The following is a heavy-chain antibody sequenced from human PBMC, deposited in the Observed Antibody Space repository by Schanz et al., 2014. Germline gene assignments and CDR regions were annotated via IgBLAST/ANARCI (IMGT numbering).Heavy chain of an antibody. Sequence: EVQLVESGGGLVQPGGPLRLSCTASGFTFSDYWMSWVRQAPGKGLEWISYITYNGGTIYYADSVKGRFTISRDNAKNSLYLEMNSLRAEDTALYYCARDRRNADLDYWGQGTLVTVSS. CDR3: ARDRRNADLDY. J-gene: IGHJ4*02. D-gene: IGHD1-1*01. V-gene: IGHV3-48*01. CDR2: ITYNGGTI. CDR1: GFTFSDYW.